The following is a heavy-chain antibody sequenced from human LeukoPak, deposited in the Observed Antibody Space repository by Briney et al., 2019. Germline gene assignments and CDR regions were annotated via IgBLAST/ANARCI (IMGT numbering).Heavy chain of an antibody. CDR2: INHSGST. CDR3: ARAIAGWHPMDV. J-gene: IGHJ6*02. V-gene: IGHV4-34*01. D-gene: IGHD6-19*01. Sequence: SETLSLTCAVYGGSFSGYYWSWIRQPPGKGLEWIGEINHSGSTNYNPSLKSRVTISVDTSKNQFSLKLSSVTAADTAVYYCARAIAGWHPMDVWGQGTTVTVSS. CDR1: GGSFSGYY.